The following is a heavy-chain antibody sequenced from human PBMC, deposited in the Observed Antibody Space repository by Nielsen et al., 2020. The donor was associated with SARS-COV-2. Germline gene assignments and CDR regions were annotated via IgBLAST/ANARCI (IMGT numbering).Heavy chain of an antibody. Sequence: GGSLRLSCAASGFTFSSYWMSWDRQAPGKGLEWVANIKQDGSEKYYVDSVKGRFTISRDNAKNSLYLQMNSLRAEDTAVYYCASHYSSSWPDAFDIWGQGTMVTVSS. D-gene: IGHD6-13*01. CDR3: ASHYSSSWPDAFDI. CDR2: IKQDGSEK. V-gene: IGHV3-7*03. CDR1: GFTFSSYW. J-gene: IGHJ3*02.